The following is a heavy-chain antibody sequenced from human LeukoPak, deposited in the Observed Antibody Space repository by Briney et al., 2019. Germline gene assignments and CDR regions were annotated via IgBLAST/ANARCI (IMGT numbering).Heavy chain of an antibody. J-gene: IGHJ5*02. D-gene: IGHD2-21*01. CDR2: SHHSGDT. CDR1: GRSLTRYY. CDR3: VACGPPGPANWLDP. Sequence: SETLSLTCTLSGRSLTRYYWSCIRQPPKKVLEWVGYSHHSGDTRYNLSLESRVTMSLETSKYLCSLKVTFVSAAETAVYYCVACGPPGPANWLDPWGQGTLVTVSS. V-gene: IGHV4-59*03.